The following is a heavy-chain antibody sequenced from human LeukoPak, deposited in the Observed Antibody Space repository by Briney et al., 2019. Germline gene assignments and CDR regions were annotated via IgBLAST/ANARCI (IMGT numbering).Heavy chain of an antibody. CDR1: GGSISSGGHS. D-gene: IGHD7-27*01. V-gene: IGHV4-30-2*05. CDR2: IYHSGSGST. CDR3: ARDHRSSVTGEFDY. Sequence: SETLSLTCTVSGGSISSGGHSWSWIRQPPGKGLEWIGYIYHSGSGSTYYNPSLKSRVTISVDTSKNQFSLKLSSVTAADTAVYYCARDHRSSVTGEFDYWGQGTLVTVSS. J-gene: IGHJ4*02.